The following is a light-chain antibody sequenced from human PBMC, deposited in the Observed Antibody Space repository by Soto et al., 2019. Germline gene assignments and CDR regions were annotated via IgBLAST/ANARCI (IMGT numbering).Light chain of an antibody. CDR1: SSDVGSYNL. CDR2: EGS. Sequence: QSALTQPASVSGSPGQSITISCTGTSSDVGSYNLVSWYQQHPGKAPKLMIYEGSKRPSGVSNRFSGSKSGNTASLTISGLQAVDEADYYCCSYAGSSTSYVFGTGTKLTVL. V-gene: IGLV2-23*01. J-gene: IGLJ1*01. CDR3: CSYAGSSTSYV.